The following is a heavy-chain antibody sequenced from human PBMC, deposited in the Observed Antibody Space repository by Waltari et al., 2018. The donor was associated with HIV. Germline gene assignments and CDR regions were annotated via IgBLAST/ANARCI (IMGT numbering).Heavy chain of an antibody. Sequence: QVQLVQSGAEVKKPGASVKVSCKASGYTFTSYGISWVRQAPGQGLEWMGWISAYNGNTNYAQKLQGRVTMTTDTSTSTAYMELRSLRSDDTAVYYCASSHTPSYYYYYGMDVWGQGTTVTVSS. CDR2: ISAYNGNT. CDR1: GYTFTSYG. D-gene: IGHD2-2*02. CDR3: ASSHTPSYYYYYGMDV. J-gene: IGHJ6*02. V-gene: IGHV1-18*01.